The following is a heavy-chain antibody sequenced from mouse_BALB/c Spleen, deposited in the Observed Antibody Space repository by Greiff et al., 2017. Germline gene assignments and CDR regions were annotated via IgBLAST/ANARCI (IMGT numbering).Heavy chain of an antibody. D-gene: IGHD2-1*01. J-gene: IGHJ2*01. CDR1: GYTFSSYW. V-gene: IGHV1-9*01. Sequence: QVQLQQPGAELMKPGASVKISCKATGYTFSSYWIEWVKQRPGHGLEWIGEILPGSGSTNYNEKFKGKATFTADTSSNTAYMQLSSLTSEDSAVYYCARGGLYGNYLYYFDYWGQGTTLTVSS. CDR2: ILPGSGST. CDR3: ARGGLYGNYLYYFDY.